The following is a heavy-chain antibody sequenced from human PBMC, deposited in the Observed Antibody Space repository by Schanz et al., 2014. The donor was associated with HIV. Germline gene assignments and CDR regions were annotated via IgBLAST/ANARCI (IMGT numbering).Heavy chain of an antibody. J-gene: IGHJ4*02. CDR3: AKDQGDVTGTPFDY. Sequence: VQLVESGGGVVQPGGSQRLSCAASGFAFSDYAMSWVRQAPGKGLAWVSSISAGGRDTYYADSVKGRFTISRDNSRNTVFLQMNSLRAEDTALYYCAKDQGDVTGTPFDYWGQGTLVTVSS. CDR2: ISAGGRDT. D-gene: IGHD1-20*01. V-gene: IGHV3-23*04. CDR1: GFAFSDYA.